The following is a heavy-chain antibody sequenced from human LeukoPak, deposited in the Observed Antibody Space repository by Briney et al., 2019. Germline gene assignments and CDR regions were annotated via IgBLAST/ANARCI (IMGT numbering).Heavy chain of an antibody. J-gene: IGHJ4*02. V-gene: IGHV3-21*01. CDR1: GFTFSSYS. CDR2: ISSSSGSI. CDR3: ARDWNYYSC. D-gene: IGHD1-1*01. Sequence: AGGSLRLSCAASGFTFSSYSMNWVRQAPGKGLEWVSSISSSSGSIYYADSVKGRFTISRDNAKNSLYLQMNSLRAEDTAVYYCARDWNYYSCWGQGTLVTVSS.